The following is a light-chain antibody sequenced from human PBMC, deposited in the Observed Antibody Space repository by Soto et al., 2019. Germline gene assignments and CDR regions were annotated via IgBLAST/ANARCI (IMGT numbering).Light chain of an antibody. V-gene: IGKV3-11*01. CDR3: QQRSGWPLT. Sequence: EIVLTQSPATLSLSPGERAALSCRASQGVGRFLAWYQQKPGQAPRLLIYDASNRATGIPARFSGSGSETDFTLVSDNLEPEDFAGYYCQQRSGWPLTFGGGTKVEIK. CDR1: QGVGRF. CDR2: DAS. J-gene: IGKJ4*01.